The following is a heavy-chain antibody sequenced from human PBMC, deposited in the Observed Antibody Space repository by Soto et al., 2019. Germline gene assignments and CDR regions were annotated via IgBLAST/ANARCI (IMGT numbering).Heavy chain of an antibody. CDR2: KHHSGST. Sequence: QVQLQESGPGLVKPSGTLSLTCGVSGDSINNVYWWTWVRQPPGKGLEWIGEKHHSGSTNSNLSLKSRVSISLDKSKNQFSLNLSSVTAADTAVYFCASSSGWWRLDVWGQGTTVTVSS. D-gene: IGHD6-19*01. J-gene: IGHJ6*02. CDR3: ASSSGWWRLDV. CDR1: GDSINNVYW. V-gene: IGHV4-4*02.